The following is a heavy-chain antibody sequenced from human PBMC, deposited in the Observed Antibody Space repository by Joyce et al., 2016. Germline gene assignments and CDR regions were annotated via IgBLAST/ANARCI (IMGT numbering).Heavy chain of an antibody. CDR2: IFYTWGT. CDR1: GGSLHTKNHY. Sequence: QLQLQESGPGLVKPSETLSLTCTVSGGSLHTKNHYWGWIRQSPGKGLEWIGSIFYTWGTYYHPSLKSRITMSVDTSENQFSLRLRSLTAADTAVYYCARTPFDWDNYFNPWGQGTLVTVSS. D-gene: IGHD3-9*01. V-gene: IGHV4-39*01. CDR3: ARTPFDWDNYFNP. J-gene: IGHJ5*02.